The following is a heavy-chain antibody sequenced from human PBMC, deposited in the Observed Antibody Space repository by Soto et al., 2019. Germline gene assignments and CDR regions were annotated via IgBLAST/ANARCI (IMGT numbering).Heavy chain of an antibody. CDR2: IYYSGST. Sequence: QVQLQESGPGLVKPSQTLSLTCTVSGGSITSGDYYWSWIRQPPGKGLEWIGYIYYSGSTYYNPSLKSRVTISVDPSKNQFSLKLSSVTAADTAVYYCARDHMVRGALDYWGQGTLVTVSS. V-gene: IGHV4-30-4*01. D-gene: IGHD3-10*01. J-gene: IGHJ4*02. CDR3: ARDHMVRGALDY. CDR1: GGSITSGDYY.